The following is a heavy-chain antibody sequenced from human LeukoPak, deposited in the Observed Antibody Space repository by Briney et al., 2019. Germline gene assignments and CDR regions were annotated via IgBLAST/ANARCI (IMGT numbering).Heavy chain of an antibody. CDR1: GDSVSSNSAA. D-gene: IGHD1-14*01. Sequence: SQTLSLTCAISGDSVSSNSAAWHWIRQSPSRGLEWLGRTYYRSKWYNDYAVSVKSRITINPDTSKNQFSLQLNSVTPEDTAVYYCARESGDNQRYFDYWGQGTLVTVSS. V-gene: IGHV6-1*01. CDR3: ARESGDNQRYFDY. CDR2: TYYRSKWYN. J-gene: IGHJ4*02.